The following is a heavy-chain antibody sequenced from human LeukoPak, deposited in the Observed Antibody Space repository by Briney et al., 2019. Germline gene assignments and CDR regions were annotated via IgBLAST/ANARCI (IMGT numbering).Heavy chain of an antibody. Sequence: GGSLRLSCAASGFTFSSYWMHWVRQAPGKGLEWVSAISGSGGSTYYADSVKGRFTISRDNSKNTLYLQMNSLRAEDTAVYYCAKSQDWYSSGWYDYWGQGTLVTVSS. D-gene: IGHD6-19*01. J-gene: IGHJ4*02. V-gene: IGHV3-23*01. CDR3: AKSQDWYSSGWYDY. CDR2: ISGSGGST. CDR1: GFTFSSYW.